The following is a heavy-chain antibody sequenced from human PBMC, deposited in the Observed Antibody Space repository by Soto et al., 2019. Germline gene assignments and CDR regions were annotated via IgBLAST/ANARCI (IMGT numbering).Heavy chain of an antibody. CDR1: GYTFSNYG. CDR2: ISGYNGNT. J-gene: IGHJ1*01. Sequence: QVQLVQSGAEVKKPGASVKVSCKASGYTFSNYGISWVRQAPGQGPEWMGWISGYNGNTNYAQTLQGRVTMTTDTSTSTAYMELSSLRSDDTAIYYCARWGSSWSAEYYQHWGQGTLVIVSS. D-gene: IGHD6-13*01. CDR3: ARWGSSWSAEYYQH. V-gene: IGHV1-18*01.